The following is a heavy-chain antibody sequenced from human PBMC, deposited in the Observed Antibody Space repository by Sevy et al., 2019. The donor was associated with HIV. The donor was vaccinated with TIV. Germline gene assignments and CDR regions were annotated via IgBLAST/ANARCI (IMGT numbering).Heavy chain of an antibody. CDR3: ATTKDYYDSSGCPFDY. Sequence: ASVKVSCKVSGYTLTGLSMHWVRQAPGKGFEWMGSFDPEDGERIYAQKLEGRVTMTEDTSADTAYMELNSLRSEDTAVYYCATTKDYYDSSGCPFDYWGQGTLVTVSS. V-gene: IGHV1-24*01. J-gene: IGHJ4*02. CDR1: GYTLTGLS. D-gene: IGHD3-22*01. CDR2: FDPEDGER.